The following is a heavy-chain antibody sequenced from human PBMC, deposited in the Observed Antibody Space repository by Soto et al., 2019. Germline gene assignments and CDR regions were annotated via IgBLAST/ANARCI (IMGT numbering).Heavy chain of an antibody. J-gene: IGHJ4*02. CDR1: GFTFSSCT. CDR3: AKVLTDDNGWYHFDS. CDR2: VRRSGA. D-gene: IGHD6-19*01. V-gene: IGHV3-23*01. Sequence: EVQLLESGGGLVQPGGSLRLSCVTSGFTFSSCTMNWVRQAPGQGLEWVSSVRRSGAYYADSVKGRFTISRDNSRSTLYRQMDSLRAEDTAVYYCAKVLTDDNGWYHFDSWGQGTLVTVSS.